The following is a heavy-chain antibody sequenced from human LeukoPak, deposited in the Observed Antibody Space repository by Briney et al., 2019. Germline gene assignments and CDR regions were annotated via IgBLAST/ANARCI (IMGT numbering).Heavy chain of an antibody. Sequence: SQTISLTCAISGDSVSSNSDAWNWIRQSPSRDLQWLGRTYYRSKWYNDYAVSVKSRTTINPDTPTNQFSLQLNSVTPQDTAVYYCARDGGDPLDAFDISGPRTMATVSS. V-gene: IGHV6-1*01. CDR3: ARDGGDPLDAFDI. CDR1: GDSVSSNSDA. J-gene: IGHJ3*02. CDR2: TYYRSKWYN. D-gene: IGHD2-21*02.